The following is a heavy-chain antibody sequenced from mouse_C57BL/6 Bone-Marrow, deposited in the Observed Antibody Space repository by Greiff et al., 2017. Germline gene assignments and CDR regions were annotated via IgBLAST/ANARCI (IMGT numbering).Heavy chain of an antibody. CDR2: FYPGSGSI. CDR3: ARHERYYDYEGYFDY. J-gene: IGHJ2*01. CDR1: GYIFTEYT. D-gene: IGHD2-4*01. Sequence: QVQLQQSGAELVKPGASVKLSCKASGYIFTEYTIHWVKQRSGQGLEWIGWFYPGSGSIKYNERFKDKATLTADKSSNTVYMELSRLTSDDSAVYFGARHERYYDYEGYFDYWGQDTTLTVSS. V-gene: IGHV1-62-2*01.